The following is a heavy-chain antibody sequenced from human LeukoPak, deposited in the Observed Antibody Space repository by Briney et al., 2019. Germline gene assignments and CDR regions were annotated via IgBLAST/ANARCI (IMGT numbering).Heavy chain of an antibody. D-gene: IGHD6-13*01. CDR3: TTGGRIQQLVTPDAFDI. CDR2: ISSNGGST. J-gene: IGHJ3*02. V-gene: IGHV3-64*01. CDR1: GFTFSSYA. Sequence: GGSLRLSCAASGFTFSSYAMHWVRQAPGKGLEYVSAISSNGGSTYYANSVKGRFTISRDDSKNTLYLQMNSLKTEDTAVYYCTTGGRIQQLVTPDAFDIWGQGTMVTVSS.